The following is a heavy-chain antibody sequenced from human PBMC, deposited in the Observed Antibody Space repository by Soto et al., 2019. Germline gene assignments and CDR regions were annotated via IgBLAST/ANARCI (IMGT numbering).Heavy chain of an antibody. CDR3: ASELIVGATGSDFDY. V-gene: IGHV1-69*13. Sequence: SVKVSCKASGGTFSSYAISWVRQAPGQGLEWMGGIIPIFGTANYAQKFQGRVTITADESTSTAYMELSSLRSEDTAVYYCASELIVGATGSDFDYWGQGTLVTVSS. CDR2: IIPIFGTA. CDR1: GGTFSSYA. J-gene: IGHJ4*01. D-gene: IGHD1-26*01.